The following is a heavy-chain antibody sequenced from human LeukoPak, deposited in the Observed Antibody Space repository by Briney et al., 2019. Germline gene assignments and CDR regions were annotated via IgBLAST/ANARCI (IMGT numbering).Heavy chain of an antibody. Sequence: PGGSLRLSCAASGFTFSSYSMNWVRQAPGKGLEWVSYISSSSSTIYYADSVKGRFTISRDNAKNSLYLQMNSLRAEDTAVYYCAREHTAMVTRAFDYWGQGTLVTVSS. CDR3: AREHTAMVTRAFDY. J-gene: IGHJ4*02. V-gene: IGHV3-48*04. CDR2: ISSSSSTI. D-gene: IGHD5-18*01. CDR1: GFTFSSYS.